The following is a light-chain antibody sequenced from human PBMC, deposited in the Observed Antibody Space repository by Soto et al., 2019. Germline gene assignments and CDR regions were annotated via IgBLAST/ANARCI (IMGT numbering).Light chain of an antibody. CDR1: QSLNIW. J-gene: IGKJ2*01. CDR2: DAS. V-gene: IGKV1-5*01. CDR3: QQYNSDRYT. Sequence: DIQMTQSPSTLSASVGDRVTITCRASQSLNIWLAWYQQKPGKAPNLLIYDASTLQSGVPSRFNGSGSGTEFTLTISSLQPDDFATYYCQQYNSDRYTFGQGTKLEIK.